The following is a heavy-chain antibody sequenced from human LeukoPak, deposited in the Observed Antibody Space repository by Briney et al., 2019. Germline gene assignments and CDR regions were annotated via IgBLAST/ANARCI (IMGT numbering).Heavy chain of an antibody. CDR2: IYSGGST. CDR3: AREISRASYYYDSSGYYSLDAFDI. D-gene: IGHD3-22*01. V-gene: IGHV3-66*01. Sequence: GGSLRLSCAASGFTVSSNYMSWVRQAPGKGLEWVSVIYSGGSTYYADSVKGRFTISRDNSKNTLYLQMNSLRAEDTAVYYCAREISRASYYYDSSGYYSLDAFDIWGQGTMVTVSS. CDR1: GFTVSSNY. J-gene: IGHJ3*02.